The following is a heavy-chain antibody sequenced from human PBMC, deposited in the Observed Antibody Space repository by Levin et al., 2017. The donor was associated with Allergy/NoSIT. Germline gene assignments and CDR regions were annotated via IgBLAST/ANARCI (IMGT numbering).Heavy chain of an antibody. CDR3: ARGYDFWRTEGMDV. D-gene: IGHD3-3*01. J-gene: IGHJ6*02. V-gene: IGHV3-11*01. CDR2: ISSSGSTI. CDR1: GFTFSDYY. Sequence: GESLKISCAASGFTFSDYYMSWIRQAPGKGLEWVSYISSSGSTIYYADSVKGRFTISRDNAKNSLYLQMNSLRAEDTAVYYCARGYDFWRTEGMDVWGQGTTVTVSS.